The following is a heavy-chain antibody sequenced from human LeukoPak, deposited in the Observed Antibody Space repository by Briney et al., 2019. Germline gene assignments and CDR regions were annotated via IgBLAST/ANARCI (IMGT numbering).Heavy chain of an antibody. D-gene: IGHD3-9*01. Sequence: ASVKVSCKASGYTFTSYGISWVRQAPGQGLEWMGWISAYNGNTNYAQKFQGRVTMTRDTSVTTAYMELSTLRAEDTAVYYCARDSNYDVLTASGFDIWGQGTMVSVSS. V-gene: IGHV1-18*01. CDR2: ISAYNGNT. CDR3: ARDSNYDVLTASGFDI. J-gene: IGHJ3*02. CDR1: GYTFTSYG.